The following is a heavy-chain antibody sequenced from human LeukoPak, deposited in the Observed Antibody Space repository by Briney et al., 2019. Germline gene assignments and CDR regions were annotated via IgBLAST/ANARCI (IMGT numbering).Heavy chain of an antibody. CDR2: ISAYNGNT. D-gene: IGHD3-10*01. CDR1: GYTFTSYG. CDR3: ARDSAPLRYYGSGSAFDY. Sequence: GASVRVSCKASGYTFTSYGISWVRQAPGQGLEWMGWISAYNGNTNYAQKLQGRVTMTTDTSTSTAYMELRRLRSDDTAVYYCARDSAPLRYYGSGSAFDYWGQGTL. J-gene: IGHJ4*02. V-gene: IGHV1-18*01.